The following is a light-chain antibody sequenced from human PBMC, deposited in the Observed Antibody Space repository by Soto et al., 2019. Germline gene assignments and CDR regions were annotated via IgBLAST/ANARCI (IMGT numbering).Light chain of an antibody. V-gene: IGKV3-20*01. CDR1: QSVSSSS. CDR3: QQYGSSPWT. CDR2: GAS. Sequence: IVFTQSPGTLSLSPGEIATLSCRASQSVSSSSLAWYQQKPGQAPRLLIYGASSRATGIPDRFSGSGSGTDFTLTISSLEPEDFAVYYCQQYGSSPWTFGQGTKVDIK. J-gene: IGKJ1*01.